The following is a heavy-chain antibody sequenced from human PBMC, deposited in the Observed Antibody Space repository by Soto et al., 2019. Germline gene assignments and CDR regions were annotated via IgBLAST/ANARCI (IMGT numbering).Heavy chain of an antibody. CDR2: INPNSGGT. J-gene: IGHJ6*02. CDR1: VYTFTCYY. Sequence: XSVKVSCKASVYTFTCYYMHWVRQAPGQGLEWMGWINPNSGGTNYAQKFQGRVTMTRDTSISTAHMELSRLRSDDTAVYYCARDITGPVAAAYGMDVWGQGTTVTVSS. CDR3: ARDITGPVAAAYGMDV. D-gene: IGHD2-15*01. V-gene: IGHV1-2*02.